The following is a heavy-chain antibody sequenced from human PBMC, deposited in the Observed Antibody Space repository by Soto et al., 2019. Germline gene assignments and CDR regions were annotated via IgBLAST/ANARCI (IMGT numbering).Heavy chain of an antibody. J-gene: IGHJ6*02. CDR3: AREGGDDSSGTSPFYYYGTDV. D-gene: IGHD3-22*01. CDR2: INPNSGGA. CDR1: GYTFTGYY. V-gene: IGHV1-2*02. Sequence: ASVKVSCKASGYTFTGYYMHWVRQAPGQGLEWMGWINPNSGGANSAQKFQGRVTMTRDTSISTAYMELSRLRSDETAVYYCAREGGDDSSGTSPFYYYGTDVSGQGTTVTVSS.